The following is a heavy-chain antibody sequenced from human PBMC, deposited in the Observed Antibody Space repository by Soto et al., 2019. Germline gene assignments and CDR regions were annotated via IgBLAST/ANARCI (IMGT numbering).Heavy chain of an antibody. Sequence: QVTLKESGPVLVKPTETLTLTCTVSGFSLSNARMGVSWIRQPPGKALEWLAHIFSNDEKSYSTSLKSRLTIPKDPSKSQVFLTLPNMDPVDTATYYCARILGTPDRSYNWFDPWGQGALVTVSS. CDR2: IFSNDEK. V-gene: IGHV2-26*01. J-gene: IGHJ5*02. CDR3: ARILGTPDRSYNWFDP. CDR1: GFSLSNARMG.